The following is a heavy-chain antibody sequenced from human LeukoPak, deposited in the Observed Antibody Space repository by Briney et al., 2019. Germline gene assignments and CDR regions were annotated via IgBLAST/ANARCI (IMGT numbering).Heavy chain of an antibody. CDR2: ISHYGDNT. J-gene: IGHJ3*02. D-gene: IGHD2-8*01. CDR3: AKEGGGYGVCYFDAFDM. Sequence: GGSLRLSCAASGFTFSSYGMSWVRQAPGKGLEWLATISHYGDNTYYADSVKGRFIISRDNSKNTLYLQVDSLRAEDTALYYCAKEGGGYGVCYFDAFDMWGQGTMVTVSS. V-gene: IGHV3-23*01. CDR1: GFTFSSYG.